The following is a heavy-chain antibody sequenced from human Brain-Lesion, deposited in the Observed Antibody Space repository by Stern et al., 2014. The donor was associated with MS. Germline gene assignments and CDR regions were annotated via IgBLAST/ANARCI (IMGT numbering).Heavy chain of an antibody. D-gene: IGHD1-26*01. CDR3: ARHDSVPRPSQLYSARDRGPGYFDY. V-gene: IGHV4-39*01. CDR1: GGSISSSTYY. CDR2: IYYSGFT. J-gene: IGHJ4*02. Sequence: VQLVQSGPGLVKPSETLSPPCTVSGGSISSSTYYWAWIRQPPGEGLEWIGNIYYSGFTQSNPSLKSRVTISVDMSKTQFSLKLSSVTAADTAIYYCARHDSVPRPSQLYSARDRGPGYFDYWGQGTLVTVSS.